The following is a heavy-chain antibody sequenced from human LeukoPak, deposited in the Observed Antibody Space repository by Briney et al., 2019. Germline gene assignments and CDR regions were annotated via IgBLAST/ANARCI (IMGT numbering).Heavy chain of an antibody. CDR3: ARKGDLGSWFDP. CDR1: GFTFSSYS. V-gene: IGHV3-21*01. Sequence: GGSLRLSCAASGFTFSSYSMNWVRQAPGKGLEWVSSISSSSSYIYYADSVKGRFTISRDNAKNSLYLQMNSLRAEDTAVYYCARKGDLGSWFDPWGQGTLVTVSS. D-gene: IGHD7-27*01. J-gene: IGHJ5*02. CDR2: ISSSSSYI.